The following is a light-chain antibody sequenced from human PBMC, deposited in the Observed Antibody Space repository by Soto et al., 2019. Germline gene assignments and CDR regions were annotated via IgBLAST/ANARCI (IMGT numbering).Light chain of an antibody. J-gene: IGLJ2*01. CDR1: SSDVGGYNY. V-gene: IGLV2-14*01. Sequence: QSALTQPASVSGSPGQSITISCTGTSSDVGGYNYVSWYQQHPGKAPKLMIYDVSNRPSGVSNRFSGSKSGNTASQTISGLQAEDEADYYCSSYTSSYVVFGGGTKLTVL. CDR2: DVS. CDR3: SSYTSSYVV.